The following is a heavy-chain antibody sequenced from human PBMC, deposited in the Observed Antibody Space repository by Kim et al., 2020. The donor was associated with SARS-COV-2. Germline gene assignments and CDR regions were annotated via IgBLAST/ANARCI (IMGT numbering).Heavy chain of an antibody. V-gene: IGHV3-21*01. CDR3: ARAGGSYSTVQFDY. D-gene: IGHD1-26*01. J-gene: IGHJ4*02. Sequence: GGSLRLSCAASGFTFSSYSMNWVRQAPGKGLEWVSSISSSSSYIYYADSVKGRFTISRDNAKNSLYLQMNSLRAEDTAVYYGARAGGSYSTVQFDYWGQGTLVTVSS. CDR1: GFTFSSYS. CDR2: ISSSSSYI.